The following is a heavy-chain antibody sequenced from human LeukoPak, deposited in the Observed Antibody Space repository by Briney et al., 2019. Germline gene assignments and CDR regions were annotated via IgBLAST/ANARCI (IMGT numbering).Heavy chain of an antibody. Sequence: GGSLRLSCVASGFTFSTYGMSWVRQAPGKGLEWVSAISGDGSKTYYADSVKGRFTISRDNSKNTLYLQMNSLRAEDTAVYYCAGPMVRGVIINPNGMDVWGQGTTVTVSS. CDR2: ISGDGSKT. V-gene: IGHV3-23*01. CDR1: GFTFSTYG. CDR3: AGPMVRGVIINPNGMDV. D-gene: IGHD3-10*01. J-gene: IGHJ6*02.